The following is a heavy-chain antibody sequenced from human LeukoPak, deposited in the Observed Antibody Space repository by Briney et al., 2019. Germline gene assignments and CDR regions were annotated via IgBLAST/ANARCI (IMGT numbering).Heavy chain of an antibody. CDR1: GFTFSLYS. CDR3: ERGGHDGTYYLSY. Sequence: PGGSLRLSCAASGFTFSLYSIAWVRQTPGRGREWVSSISSSGSYIYYTDSVKGRFTVSRDNAKNSLSLQMNSLRAEDTAVYYCERGGHDGTYYLSYWGQGTLVTVSS. V-gene: IGHV3-21*01. J-gene: IGHJ4*02. D-gene: IGHD1-26*01. CDR2: ISSSGSYI.